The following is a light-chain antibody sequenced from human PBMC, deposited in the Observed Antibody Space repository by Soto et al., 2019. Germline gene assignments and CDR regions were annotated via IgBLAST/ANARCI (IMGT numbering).Light chain of an antibody. CDR1: QSVSTR. V-gene: IGKV1-5*01. J-gene: IGKJ1*01. Sequence: DIQMTQSPSTLSASVGDRVTITCRTSQSVSTRLAWYQQKPGKAPKVLIYDASSWAGEVPSRFTGSGSGTEFTLTTNSLQPDDFATYYCQQYSVYWTFGQGTKVDIK. CDR2: DAS. CDR3: QQYSVYWT.